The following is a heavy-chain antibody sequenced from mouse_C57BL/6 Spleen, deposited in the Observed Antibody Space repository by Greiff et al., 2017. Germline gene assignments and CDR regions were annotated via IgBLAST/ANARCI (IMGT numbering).Heavy chain of an antibody. D-gene: IGHD4-1*01. J-gene: IGHJ3*01. CDR3: TTINWGAWFAY. CDR2: IDPENGDT. V-gene: IGHV14-4*01. Sequence: EVQLQQSGAELVRPGASVKLSCTASGFNIKDDYMHWVKQRPEQGLEWIGWIDPENGDTEYASKFQGKATITADTSSNTAYLQLSSLTSEDTAVYYCTTINWGAWFAYWGQGTLVTVSA. CDR1: GFNIKDDY.